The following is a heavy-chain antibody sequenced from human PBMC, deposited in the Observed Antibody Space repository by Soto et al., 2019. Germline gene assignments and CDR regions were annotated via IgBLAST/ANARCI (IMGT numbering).Heavy chain of an antibody. D-gene: IGHD2-8*01. CDR3: ARSRGYCTNGVCYAPVGLNWYFDL. CDR2: ISYDGSNK. J-gene: IGHJ2*01. Sequence: GGSLRLSCAASGFTFSSYAMHWVRQAPGKGLEWVAVISYDGSNKYYADSVKGRFTISRDNSENTLYLQMNSLRAEDTAVYYCARSRGYCTNGVCYAPVGLNWYFDLWGRGTLVTVSS. V-gene: IGHV3-30-3*01. CDR1: GFTFSSYA.